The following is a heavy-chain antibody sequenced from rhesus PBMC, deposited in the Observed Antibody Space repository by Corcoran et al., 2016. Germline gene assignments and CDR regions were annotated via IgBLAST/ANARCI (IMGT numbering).Heavy chain of an antibody. CDR1: GGSISGYYY. J-gene: IGHJ4*01. CDR2: IYGSGGTN. D-gene: IGHD6-31*01. Sequence: QVQLQESGPGLVKPSETLSLTCAVSGGSISGYYYWSWIRQPPGKGLEWIGSIYGSGGTNSLNPSLKSRVTLSVDTSKNQFSLKLSSVTAADTAVYYCATLGGSSVWYGSHDYWGQGVLVTVSS. CDR3: ATLGGSSVWYGSHDY. V-gene: IGHV4S14*01.